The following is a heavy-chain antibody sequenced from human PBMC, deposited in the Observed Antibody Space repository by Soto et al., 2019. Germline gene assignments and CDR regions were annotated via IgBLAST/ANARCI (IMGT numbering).Heavy chain of an antibody. Sequence: GGSLRLSCAASGFTFSSYWMSWVRQAPGKGLEWVANIKQDGSEKYYVDSVKGRFTISRDNAKNSLYLQMNGLRAEDTAVYYCARDRAALYYYDSSGYPLVDYWGQGTLVTVSS. CDR1: GFTFSSYW. D-gene: IGHD3-22*01. V-gene: IGHV3-7*01. J-gene: IGHJ4*02. CDR2: IKQDGSEK. CDR3: ARDRAALYYYDSSGYPLVDY.